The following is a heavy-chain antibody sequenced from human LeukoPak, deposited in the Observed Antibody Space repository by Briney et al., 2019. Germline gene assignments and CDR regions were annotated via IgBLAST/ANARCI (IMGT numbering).Heavy chain of an antibody. J-gene: IGHJ2*01. CDR2: ISSSSSTI. V-gene: IGHV3-48*01. CDR3: ARGGHLQWELLNWYFDL. Sequence: PGGSLRPSCAASGFAFSSYSMNWVRQAPGKGLEWVSYISSSSSTIYYADSVKGRFTFSRDNAKNSLYLQMNSLGAEDTAVYCRARGGHLQWELLNWYFDLWGRGTLVTVSS. D-gene: IGHD1-26*01. CDR1: GFAFSSYS.